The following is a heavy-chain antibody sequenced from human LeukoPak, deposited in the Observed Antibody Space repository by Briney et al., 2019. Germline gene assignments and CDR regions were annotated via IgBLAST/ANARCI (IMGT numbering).Heavy chain of an antibody. Sequence: AVNLTLSCAAYGFTFDDYDWLWLRPAPGQGLEWVLDISCNSGSRGYEDHVKDRFTIHRDNSKNTLYMQMNGLRAEDTAVYYCAREVSGPYDILSGHFDYWGQGTLVTVSS. J-gene: IGHJ4*02. CDR1: GFTFDDYD. CDR2: ISCNSGSR. D-gene: IGHD3-9*01. CDR3: AREVSGPYDILSGHFDY. V-gene: IGHV3-20*04.